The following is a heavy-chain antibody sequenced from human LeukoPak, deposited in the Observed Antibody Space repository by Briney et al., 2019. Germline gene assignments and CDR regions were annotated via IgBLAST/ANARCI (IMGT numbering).Heavy chain of an antibody. J-gene: IGHJ4*02. D-gene: IGHD5-12*01. CDR2: IWYDGSNK. V-gene: IGHV3-33*01. CDR3: ARDWLSAGGYTSGY. CDR1: GFTFSSYG. Sequence: GGSLRLSCAASGFTFSSYGMHWVRQAPGKGLEWVAVIWYDGSNKYYADSVKGRFTISRDNSKNTLYLQMDSLRAEDTAVYYCARDWLSAGGYTSGYWGQGTLVTVSS.